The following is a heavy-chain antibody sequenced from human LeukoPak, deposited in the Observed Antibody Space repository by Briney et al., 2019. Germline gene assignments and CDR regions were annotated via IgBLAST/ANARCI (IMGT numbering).Heavy chain of an antibody. J-gene: IGHJ4*02. D-gene: IGHD3-22*01. Sequence: GGSLRLSCAASGFTFSNYEMNWVRQAPGKGLEWVSYISSSGSTIYYADSVKGRFTISRDNAKNSLYLQMNSLRAEGTAVYYCAIEMGSSGYPFDYWGQGTLVTVSS. CDR2: ISSSGSTI. V-gene: IGHV3-48*03. CDR1: GFTFSNYE. CDR3: AIEMGSSGYPFDY.